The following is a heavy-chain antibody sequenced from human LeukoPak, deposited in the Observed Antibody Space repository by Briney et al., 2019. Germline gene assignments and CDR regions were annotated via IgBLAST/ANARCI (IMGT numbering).Heavy chain of an antibody. D-gene: IGHD3-22*01. Sequence: GASVKVSCKASGYTFTNYGVSWVRQAPGQGLEWMGWISAYNGNTNYAQKFQGRVTMTTDTSTSTAYMELMSLRSDDTAVYYCATSNYYDNSVYYTYFDYWGQGTLVTVSS. CDR2: ISAYNGNT. CDR1: GYTFTNYG. V-gene: IGHV1-18*01. J-gene: IGHJ4*02. CDR3: ATSNYYDNSVYYTYFDY.